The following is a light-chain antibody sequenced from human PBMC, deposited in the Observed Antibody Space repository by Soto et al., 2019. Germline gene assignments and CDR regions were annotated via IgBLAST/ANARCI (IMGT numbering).Light chain of an antibody. CDR1: QSVSSSF. CDR2: AAS. J-gene: IGKJ5*01. CDR3: QHHGGSPIT. Sequence: DIVLTQSPDTLSLSPGETVTLSCIASQSVSSSFLAWYQQKPGQAPRLLIFAASSRASGIPDRFSGTGSGTDFTLTISRLEPEDFAMYYCQHHGGSPITFGQGTRLEIK. V-gene: IGKV3-20*01.